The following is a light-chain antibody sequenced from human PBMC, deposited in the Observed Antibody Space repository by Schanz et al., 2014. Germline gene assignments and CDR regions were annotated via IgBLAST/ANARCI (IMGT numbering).Light chain of an antibody. V-gene: IGLV1-40*01. CDR3: SSYAGNNKLL. Sequence: QSVLTQPPSVSGAPGQRVTISCAGTTSNIGAGFDVHWYQHLPGTAPKLLIYGDINRPSGVPDRFFGSKSGTSASLAITGIQAEDEADYYCSSYAGNNKLLFGGGTKLTVL. CDR2: GDI. J-gene: IGLJ2*01. CDR1: TSNIGAGFD.